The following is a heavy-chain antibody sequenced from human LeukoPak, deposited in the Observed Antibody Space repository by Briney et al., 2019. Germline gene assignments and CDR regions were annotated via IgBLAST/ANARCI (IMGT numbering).Heavy chain of an antibody. D-gene: IGHD3-22*01. CDR3: ASTSYDSSGYYYVASPHFDY. V-gene: IGHV4-34*01. CDR1: GGSFSGYY. Sequence: SETLSLTRAVYGGSFSGYYWSWIRQPPGKGLEWIGEINHSGSTNYNPSLKSRVTISVDTSKNQFSLKLSSVTAADTAVYYCASTSYDSSGYYYVASPHFDYWGQGTLVTVSS. J-gene: IGHJ4*02. CDR2: INHSGST.